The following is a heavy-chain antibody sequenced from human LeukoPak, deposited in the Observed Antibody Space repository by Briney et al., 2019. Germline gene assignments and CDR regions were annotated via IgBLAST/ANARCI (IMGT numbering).Heavy chain of an antibody. CDR3: AKTLIYYDSSGYYFDY. D-gene: IGHD3-22*01. CDR2: ISGSGGST. J-gene: IGHJ4*02. CDR1: GFTFSSYA. Sequence: GGSLRLSCAASGFTFSSYAMSWVRQAPGKGLEWVSAISGSGGSTYYADSVKGRFTISRDNSKNTLYLQMNSLRAEDTAVYHCAKTLIYYDSSGYYFDYWGQGTLVTVSS. V-gene: IGHV3-23*01.